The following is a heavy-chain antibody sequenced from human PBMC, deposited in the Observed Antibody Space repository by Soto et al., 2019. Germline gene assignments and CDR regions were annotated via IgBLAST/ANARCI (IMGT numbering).Heavy chain of an antibody. CDR2: IIPVFGTA. D-gene: IGHD4-17*01. CDR3: SRGDATKIVVTTYYGMDV. V-gene: IGHV1-69*13. J-gene: IGHJ6*02. CDR1: GGTLRNNG. Sequence: SVKLSCKASGGTLRNNGISWVRQAPGQGLEWMGGIIPVFGTANYAQKFQGRVTITADESTSTVYMDVTSLRSEDTAVYYCSRGDATKIVVTTYYGMDVWGQGTTVTVSS.